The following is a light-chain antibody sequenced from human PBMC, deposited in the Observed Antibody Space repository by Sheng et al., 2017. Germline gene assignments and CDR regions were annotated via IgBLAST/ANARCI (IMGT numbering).Light chain of an antibody. Sequence: QLVLTQSPSASASLGASVKPTCTLSSGHSSYAITWHQQQPEKGPRYLMKLNSDGSHSKGDGIPDRFSGSSSGAERYLTISSLQSEDEADYYCQTWGTGILVFGGGTKLTVL. CDR3: QTWGTGILV. CDR1: SGHSSYA. J-gene: IGLJ3*02. V-gene: IGLV4-69*01. CDR2: LNSDGSH.